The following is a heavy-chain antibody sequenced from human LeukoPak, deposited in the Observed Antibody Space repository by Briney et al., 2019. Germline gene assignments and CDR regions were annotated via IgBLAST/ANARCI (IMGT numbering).Heavy chain of an antibody. CDR3: SRDGDRPGSSNFDY. CDR1: GFTFSTYW. D-gene: IGHD3-10*01. V-gene: IGHV3-7*03. CDR2: MKQDGSET. Sequence: PGGSLRLSCAASGFTFSTYWMTWVRQAPEKGLEWVANMKQDGSETYYVDSVKGRFTISRDNAKNSLYLQMNSLKTEDTAVYYCSRDGDRPGSSNFDYWGQGTLVTVSS. J-gene: IGHJ4*02.